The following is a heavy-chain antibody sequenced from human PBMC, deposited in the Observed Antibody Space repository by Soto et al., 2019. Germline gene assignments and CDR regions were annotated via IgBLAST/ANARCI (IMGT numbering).Heavy chain of an antibody. CDR3: AREGGRYCSGGSCQVDH. J-gene: IGHJ4*02. D-gene: IGHD2-15*01. Sequence: QLQLQESGPGLVKPSETLSLTCTVSGGSITSSHYYWGGLRQPPGKVLERIGSIYYSWNTYYTPSLKSRVTIAVDTSKNKFSLKLSSVTAADTAVYYCAREGGRYCSGGSCQVDHWGQGTLVTVSS. V-gene: IGHV4-39*02. CDR2: IYYSWNT. CDR1: GGSITSSHYY.